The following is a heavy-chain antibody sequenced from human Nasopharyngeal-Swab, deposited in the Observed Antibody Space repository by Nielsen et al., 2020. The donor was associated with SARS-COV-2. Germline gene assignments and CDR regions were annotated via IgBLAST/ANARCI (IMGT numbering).Heavy chain of an antibody. CDR2: ISGSGGST. V-gene: IGHV3-23*01. J-gene: IGHJ6*02. Sequence: GESLKISCAASGFTFSSYAMSWVRQAPGKGLEWVSAISGSGGSTYYADSVKGRFTISRDNSKNTLYLQMNSLRAEDTAVYYCARDRGGVYYYYGMDVWGQGTTVTVSS. D-gene: IGHD3-10*01. CDR1: GFTFSSYA. CDR3: ARDRGGVYYYYGMDV.